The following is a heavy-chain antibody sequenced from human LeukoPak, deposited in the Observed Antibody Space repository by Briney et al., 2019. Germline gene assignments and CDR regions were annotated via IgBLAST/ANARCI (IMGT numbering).Heavy chain of an antibody. V-gene: IGHV3-66*01. CDR2: IYSGGST. D-gene: IGHD6-6*01. J-gene: IGHJ4*02. Sequence: GGSLRLSCAASEFSVGSNYMTWVRQAPGKGLEWVSLIYSGGSTYYADSVKGRFTISRDNAKNSLYLQMNSLKVEDTAIYYCVRGGAARPDYWGQGTLVTVSS. CDR3: VRGGAARPDY. CDR1: EFSVGSNY.